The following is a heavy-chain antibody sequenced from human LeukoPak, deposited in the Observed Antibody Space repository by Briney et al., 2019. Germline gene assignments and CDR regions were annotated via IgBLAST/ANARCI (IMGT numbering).Heavy chain of an antibody. V-gene: IGHV4-34*01. CDR2: INHSGST. J-gene: IGHJ4*02. Sequence: SETLSLTCAVYGGSLSGYYWSWIRQPPGKGLEWIGEINHSGSTNYNPSLKSRVTISVDTSKNQFSLKLSSVTAADTAVYYCARRAYSSGYYYFDYWGQGTLVTVSS. CDR3: ARRAYSSGYYYFDY. D-gene: IGHD3-22*01. CDR1: GGSLSGYY.